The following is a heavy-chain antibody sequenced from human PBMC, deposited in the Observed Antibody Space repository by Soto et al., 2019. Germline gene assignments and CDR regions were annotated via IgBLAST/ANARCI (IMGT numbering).Heavy chain of an antibody. J-gene: IGHJ3*02. CDR3: ARVPERDHDAFDI. CDR1: GFTFSSYS. V-gene: IGHV3-48*02. Sequence: EVQLVESGGGLVQPGGSLRLSCAASGFTFSSYSMNWVRQAPGKGLEWVSYISSSSSTIYYADSVKGRFTISRDNAKNSLYLQMSSLRDEDTAVYYCARVPERDHDAFDIWGQGTMVTVSS. CDR2: ISSSSSTI.